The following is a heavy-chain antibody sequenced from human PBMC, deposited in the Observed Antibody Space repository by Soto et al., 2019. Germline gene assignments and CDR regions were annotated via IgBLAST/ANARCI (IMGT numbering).Heavy chain of an antibody. Sequence: QVQLVQSGAEVKKPGASVKVSCKASGYTFTGYYMHWVRQAPGQGLEWMGWINPNSGGTNYAQKLQGWVTMTRDTSISTAYMELSRLRSDDTAVYYCARARSTTVTTYYFDYWGQGTLVTVSS. J-gene: IGHJ4*02. CDR3: ARARSTTVTTYYFDY. CDR2: INPNSGGT. D-gene: IGHD4-17*01. CDR1: GYTFTGYY. V-gene: IGHV1-2*04.